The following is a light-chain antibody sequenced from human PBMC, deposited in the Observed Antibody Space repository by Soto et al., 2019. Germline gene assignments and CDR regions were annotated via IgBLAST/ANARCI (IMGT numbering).Light chain of an antibody. Sequence: QSVLTQPPSASGSPGQSVTISCTGTSRDIGGYDFVSWYQQYPGKAPQLIISEVNQRPSGVPDRFSGSKSGNTASLTISGLQSEDEADYYCLAYAGRTTLVFGTGTKGTVL. CDR2: EVN. V-gene: IGLV2-8*01. J-gene: IGLJ1*01. CDR3: LAYAGRTTLV. CDR1: SRDIGGYDF.